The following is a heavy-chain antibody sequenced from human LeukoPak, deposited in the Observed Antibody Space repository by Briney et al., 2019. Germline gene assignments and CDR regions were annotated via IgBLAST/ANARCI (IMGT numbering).Heavy chain of an antibody. J-gene: IGHJ6*03. V-gene: IGHV1-58*02. CDR2: IVVGSGNT. Sequence: SVKVSCKASGFTFTSSAMQWVRQARGQRLEWIGWIVVGSGNTNYAQKFQERVTITRDMSTSTAYMELSSLRSEDTAVYYCARDAIAAAGTQLPYYYYYMDVWGKGTTVTISS. D-gene: IGHD6-13*01. CDR3: ARDAIAAAGTQLPYYYYYMDV. CDR1: GFTFTSSA.